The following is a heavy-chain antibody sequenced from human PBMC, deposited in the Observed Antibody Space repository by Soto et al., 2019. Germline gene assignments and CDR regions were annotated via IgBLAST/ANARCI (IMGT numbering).Heavy chain of an antibody. V-gene: IGHV3-66*01. Sequence: PGGSLRLSCAASGFTVSSNYMSWVRQAPGKGLEWVSVIYSGGSTYYADSVKGRFTISRDNSKNTPYLQMNSLRAEDTAVYYCARERYCSSTSCYLDAFDIWGQGTMVTVSS. CDR1: GFTVSSNY. D-gene: IGHD2-2*01. J-gene: IGHJ3*02. CDR3: ARERYCSSTSCYLDAFDI. CDR2: IYSGGST.